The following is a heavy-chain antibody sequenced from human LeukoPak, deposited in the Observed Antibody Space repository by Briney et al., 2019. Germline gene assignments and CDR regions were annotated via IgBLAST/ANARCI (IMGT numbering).Heavy chain of an antibody. V-gene: IGHV4-4*07. CDR3: ARMAARQGGFDP. CDR2: IYTSGST. CDR1: GGSISSYY. D-gene: IGHD6-6*01. Sequence: SETLSLTCTVSGGSISSYYWSWIRQPPGKGLEWIGRIYTSGSTNYNPSLKSRVTMSADTSKNQFSLKLSSVTAADAAVYYCARMAARQGGFDPWGQGTLVTVSS. J-gene: IGHJ5*02.